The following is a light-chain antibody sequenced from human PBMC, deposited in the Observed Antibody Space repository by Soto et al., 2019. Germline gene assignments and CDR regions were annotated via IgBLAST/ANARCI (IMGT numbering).Light chain of an antibody. CDR1: SSDIGKYDR. Sequence: QSVLTQPPSVSGSPGQSLTISCTGTSSDIGKYDRVSWYQLPPGKAPKLIIYEVTNRPSGVPARFSGSKSGNTASLTISGLQAEDEADYYCSSYISTSRYVFGAGTKVTVL. CDR2: EVT. J-gene: IGLJ1*01. V-gene: IGLV2-18*02. CDR3: SSYISTSRYV.